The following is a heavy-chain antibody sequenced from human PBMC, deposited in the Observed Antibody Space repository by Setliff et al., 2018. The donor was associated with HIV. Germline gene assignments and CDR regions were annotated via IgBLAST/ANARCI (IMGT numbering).Heavy chain of an antibody. CDR2: IYHSDFT. Sequence: PSETLSLTCNVSYVSISYNIWWTWVRQAPGMGLEWIGEIYHSDFTNYSPSLKSRVTIAMDKSKNQVSLGLRSVTAADTAVYFCATDGYRVPTGLNHWGQGALVTVSS. J-gene: IGHJ1*01. CDR1: YVSISYNIW. V-gene: IGHV4-4*02. D-gene: IGHD6-13*01. CDR3: ATDGYRVPTGLNH.